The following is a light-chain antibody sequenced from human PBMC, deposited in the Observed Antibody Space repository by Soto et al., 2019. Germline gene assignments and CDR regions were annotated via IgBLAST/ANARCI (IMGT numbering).Light chain of an antibody. V-gene: IGKV3-15*01. CDR2: GAS. J-gene: IGKJ1*01. Sequence: EIVMTQSQATLSVSPGERATLSCRASQSVSSNLAWYQQKPGQAPRLLIYGASTRATGIPARFSGSGSGTEFTLTISSLKSEDFAVYYCQQYNNWPSWTFGQGTKVDIK. CDR1: QSVSSN. CDR3: QQYNNWPSWT.